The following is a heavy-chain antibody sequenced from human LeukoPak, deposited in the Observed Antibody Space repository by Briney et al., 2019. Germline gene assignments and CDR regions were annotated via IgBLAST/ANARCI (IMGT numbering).Heavy chain of an antibody. Sequence: GESLRISCKGSGYRFPRYWISWVRQMPGKGLEWMGTIDPSDSYTNYSPSFQGHVTISADKSISTAYLQWSSLKASDTAMYYCARLSSGYESDFDYWGQGTLVTVSS. CDR1: GYRFPRYW. J-gene: IGHJ4*02. CDR2: IDPSDSYT. CDR3: ARLSSGYESDFDY. D-gene: IGHD5-12*01. V-gene: IGHV5-10-1*01.